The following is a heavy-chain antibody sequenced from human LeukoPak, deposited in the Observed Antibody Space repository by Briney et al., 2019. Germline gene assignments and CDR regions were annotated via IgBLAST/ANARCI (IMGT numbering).Heavy chain of an antibody. J-gene: IGHJ6*03. V-gene: IGHV4-39*01. CDR1: GDSINSGSYY. CDR3: ARVLWFGESKKGYSYYMDV. CDR2: IYYSGDT. Sequence: SETLSLTCTVSGDSINSGSYYWGWIRQPPGEGLEWIGSIYYSGDTYYNPSLESRVTISVDTSKNQFSLNLSSVTAADTAVYRCARVLWFGESKKGYSYYMDVWGEGTTVTVSS. D-gene: IGHD3-10*01.